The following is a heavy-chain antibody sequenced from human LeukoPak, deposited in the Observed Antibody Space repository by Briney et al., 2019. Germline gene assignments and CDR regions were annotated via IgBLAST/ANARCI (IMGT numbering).Heavy chain of an antibody. D-gene: IGHD3-16*02. Sequence: ASVKVSCKDPGYTLTELSMQWVRHTPGKRLVRLGGFDPEDGETNYAQKFQGRVTMTEDTSTDTAYMELSRLRSEDTAVYYCAAGPLSRXXXFDPWGQGTLVTVSS. V-gene: IGHV1-24*01. CDR2: FDPEDGET. CDR1: GYTLTELS. J-gene: IGHJ5*02. CDR3: AAGPLSRXXXFDP.